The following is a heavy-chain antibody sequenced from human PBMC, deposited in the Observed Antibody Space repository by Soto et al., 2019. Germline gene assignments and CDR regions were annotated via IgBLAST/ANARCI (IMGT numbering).Heavy chain of an antibody. Sequence: GGSLRLSCAASGFTFSSYAMHWVRQAPGKGLEWVAVISYDGSNKYYADSVKGRFTISRDNSKNTLYLQMNSLRAEDTAVYYCARGEHIVVVTTMINWFDPWGQGTLVTVSS. CDR3: ARGEHIVVVTTMINWFDP. D-gene: IGHD2-21*02. V-gene: IGHV3-30-3*01. J-gene: IGHJ5*02. CDR1: GFTFSSYA. CDR2: ISYDGSNK.